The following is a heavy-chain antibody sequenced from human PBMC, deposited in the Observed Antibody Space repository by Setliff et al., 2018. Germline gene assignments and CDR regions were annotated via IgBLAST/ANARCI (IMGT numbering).Heavy chain of an antibody. CDR1: GFTFSSYA. J-gene: IGHJ3*02. V-gene: IGHV3-23*01. Sequence: GGSLRLSCAASGFTFSSYAITWVRQAPGKGLEWVSMISGSAQTTYYADSVKGRFTISRDNSKNTVYLEMNSLRAADTAVYYCAKERTAMVRGVIIYDAFDIWGQGTMVTVSS. CDR2: ISGSAQTT. D-gene: IGHD3-10*01. CDR3: AKERTAMVRGVIIYDAFDI.